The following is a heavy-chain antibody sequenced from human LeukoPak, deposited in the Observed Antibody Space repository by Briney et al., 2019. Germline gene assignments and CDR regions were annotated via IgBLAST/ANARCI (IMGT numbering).Heavy chain of an antibody. V-gene: IGHV4-39*02. CDR1: GGSISSSSYY. CDR3: AIVGGLQFLEWSRRAFDI. D-gene: IGHD3-3*01. J-gene: IGHJ3*02. CDR2: IYYSGTT. Sequence: SETLSLTCTVSGGSISSSSYYWGWLRQPPGKGLEWFGTIYYSGTTYYNPSLKRRVTISADTSKNHFSLKLSSVTAADTAVYYCAIVGGLQFLEWSRRAFDIWGQGTVVTVSS.